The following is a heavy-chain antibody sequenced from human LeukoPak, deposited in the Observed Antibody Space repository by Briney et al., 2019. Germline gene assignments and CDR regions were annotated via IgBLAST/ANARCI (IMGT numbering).Heavy chain of an antibody. J-gene: IGHJ4*02. D-gene: IGHD6-13*01. V-gene: IGHV1-46*01. CDR2: INPSGGST. Sequence: ASVKVSCKASGYTFTSYYMHWVRQAPGQGLEWMGIINPSGGSTSYAQKFQGRVTMTRDTSTSTVYMELSSLRSEDTAVYYCAGTYSSSWYGSPGYFDYWGQGTLVTVSS. CDR1: GYTFTSYY. CDR3: AGTYSSSWYGSPGYFDY.